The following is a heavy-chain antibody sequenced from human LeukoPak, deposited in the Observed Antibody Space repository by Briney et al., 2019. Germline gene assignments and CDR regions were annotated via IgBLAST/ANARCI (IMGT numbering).Heavy chain of an antibody. CDR3: ARGTMIVAEAFDY. D-gene: IGHD3-22*01. J-gene: IGHJ4*02. CDR2: IIPILGIA. Sequence: ASVKVSCKASGGTFSSYAISWVRQAPGQGLEWMGRIIPILGIANYAQKFQGRVTITADKSTSTAYMELSSLRSEDTAVYYCARGTMIVAEAFDYWGQGTLVTVSS. CDR1: GGTFSSYA. V-gene: IGHV1-69*04.